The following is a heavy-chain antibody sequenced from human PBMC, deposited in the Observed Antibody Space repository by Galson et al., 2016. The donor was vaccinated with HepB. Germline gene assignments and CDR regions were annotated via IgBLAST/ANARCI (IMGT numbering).Heavy chain of an antibody. CDR1: GFTVSSNY. CDR3: AKNKATARVWGHYYYYMDV. CDR2: VYSAGST. V-gene: IGHV3-53*01. J-gene: IGHJ6*03. D-gene: IGHD3-16*01. Sequence: SLRLSCAASGFTVSSNYLSWVRQAPGKGLEWVSIVYSAGSTYYSDSVRGRFTISRDNSNNIVYLPMNSLRAEDTAVYFCAKNKATARVWGHYYYYMDVWGKGTTVTVSS.